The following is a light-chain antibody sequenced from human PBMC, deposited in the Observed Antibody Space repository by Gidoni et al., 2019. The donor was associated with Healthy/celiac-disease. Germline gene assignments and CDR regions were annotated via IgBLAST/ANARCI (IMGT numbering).Light chain of an antibody. Sequence: SVLPKPPSASGTPGQRVTIPCSGSSSNIGSNTVNWYQQLPGTAPKLLIYSNNQRPSGVPDRFSGSKSGTSASLAISGLQSEDEADYYCAAWDDSLNGRVFGGGTKLTVL. CDR3: AAWDDSLNGRV. CDR1: SSNIGSNT. CDR2: SNN. J-gene: IGLJ3*02. V-gene: IGLV1-44*01.